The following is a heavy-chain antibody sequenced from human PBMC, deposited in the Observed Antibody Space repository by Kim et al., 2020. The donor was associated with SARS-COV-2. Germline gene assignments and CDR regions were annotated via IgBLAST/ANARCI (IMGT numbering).Heavy chain of an antibody. CDR3: AKERSRLVGAPFDY. Sequence: ADSGTGRFTISRDNSKNTLYLQMNSLRAEDTAVYYCAKERSRLVGAPFDYWGQGTLVTVSS. V-gene: IGHV3-33*06. D-gene: IGHD1-26*01. J-gene: IGHJ4*02.